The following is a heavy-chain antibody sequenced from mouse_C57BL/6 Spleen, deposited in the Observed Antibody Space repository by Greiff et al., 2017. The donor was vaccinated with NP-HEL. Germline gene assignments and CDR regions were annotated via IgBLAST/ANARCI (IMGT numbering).Heavy chain of an antibody. D-gene: IGHD1-1*01. V-gene: IGHV5-17*01. CDR3: ASDYYVRLDY. CDR1: GFTFSDYG. Sequence: DVMLVESGGGLVKPGGSLKLSCAASGFTFSDYGMHWVRQAPEKGLEWVAYISSGSSTIYYADTVKGRFTIARDNAKNTLFLQMTSLISEDTSMYYCASDYYVRLDYWGQGTTLTFSS. CDR2: ISSGSSTI. J-gene: IGHJ2*01.